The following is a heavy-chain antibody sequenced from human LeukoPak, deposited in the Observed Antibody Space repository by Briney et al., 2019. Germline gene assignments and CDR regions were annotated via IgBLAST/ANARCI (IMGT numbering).Heavy chain of an antibody. CDR1: GFTFSSYA. J-gene: IGHJ4*02. Sequence: GGSLRLSCAASGFTFSSYAMSWVRQAPGKGLEWVSAISGSGGSTYCADSVRGRFTISRDNSKNTLYLQMNSLRAEDTAVYYCVGGSGSKYYWGQGTLVTVSS. CDR2: ISGSGGST. D-gene: IGHD3-10*01. CDR3: VGGSGSKYY. V-gene: IGHV3-23*01.